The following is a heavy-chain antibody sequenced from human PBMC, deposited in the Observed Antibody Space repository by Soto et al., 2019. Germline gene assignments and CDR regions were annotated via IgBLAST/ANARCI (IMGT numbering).Heavy chain of an antibody. CDR2: IYYSGST. CDR3: ARDHCTNGVCYFDY. Sequence: ASETLSLTCTVSGGSISSYYWSWIRQPPGKGLEWIGYIYYSGSTNYNPSLKSRVTISVDTSKNQFSLKLSSVTAADTAVYYCARDHCTNGVCYFDYWGQGTLVTVSS. CDR1: GGSISSYY. J-gene: IGHJ4*02. V-gene: IGHV4-59*01. D-gene: IGHD2-8*01.